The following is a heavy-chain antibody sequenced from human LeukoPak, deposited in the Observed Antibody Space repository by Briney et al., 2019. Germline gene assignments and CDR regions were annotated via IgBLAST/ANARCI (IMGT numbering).Heavy chain of an antibody. D-gene: IGHD3-16*01. CDR3: VRDLNWAFDY. V-gene: IGHV3-48*01. J-gene: IGHJ4*02. Sequence: GGSLRLSCAASGFTFNKYRMNWVRQAPGKGVEWISYIRDDSDATTYADSVKGRFTISRDNAKNSLYLQINSLRAEDAAVYYCVRDLNWAFDYWGQGTLVTVSS. CDR1: GFTFNKYR. CDR2: IRDDSDAT.